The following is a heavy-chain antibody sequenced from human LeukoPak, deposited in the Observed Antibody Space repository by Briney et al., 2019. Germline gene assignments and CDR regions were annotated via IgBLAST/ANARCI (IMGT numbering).Heavy chain of an antibody. CDR1: GYSINSGFY. CDR2: IYHSGST. Sequence: PSETLSLTCAVSGYSINSGFYWGWIRQSPGKGLEWLGNIYHSGSTYYNPSLKSRVAISVDTPNNQFSLKLTSVTAADTAVYYCARRGYCGSTSCYPFDPWGQGTLVTVSS. V-gene: IGHV4-38-2*01. CDR3: ARRGYCGSTSCYPFDP. D-gene: IGHD2-2*03. J-gene: IGHJ5*02.